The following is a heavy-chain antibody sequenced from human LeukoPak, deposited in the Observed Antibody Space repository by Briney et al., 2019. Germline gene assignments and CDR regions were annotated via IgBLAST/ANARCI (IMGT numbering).Heavy chain of an antibody. CDR1: GFTFSSYG. J-gene: IGHJ4*01. CDR3: VRGCGSAHCPYYFDS. Sequence: GRSLRLSCAASGFTFSSYGMHWVRQAPGKGLEWVAVIWYGGSNKYYADSVKGRFTISRDNSKNTLYLQMNSLRVEDTAVYYRVRGCGSAHCPYYFDSWGHGVLVTVSS. D-gene: IGHD2-15*01. CDR2: IWYGGSNK. V-gene: IGHV3-33*08.